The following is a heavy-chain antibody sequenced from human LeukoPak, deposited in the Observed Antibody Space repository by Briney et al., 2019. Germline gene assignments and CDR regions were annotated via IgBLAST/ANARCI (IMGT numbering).Heavy chain of an antibody. D-gene: IGHD3-3*01. Sequence: ASVKVSCKASGYTFTSYGISWVRQAPGRGRDWMGWISGYTGNTHYAHKLQGRVTMTTDTPTSTACMELRSLRSDDTAVYYCARRTIFGVVTFDYWGQGTLVTVPA. J-gene: IGHJ4*02. CDR2: ISGYTGNT. V-gene: IGHV1-18*01. CDR3: ARRTIFGVVTFDY. CDR1: GYTFTSYG.